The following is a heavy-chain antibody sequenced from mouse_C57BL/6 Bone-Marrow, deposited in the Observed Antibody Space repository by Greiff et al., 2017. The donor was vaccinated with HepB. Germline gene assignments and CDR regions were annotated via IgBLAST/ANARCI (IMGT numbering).Heavy chain of an antibody. CDR1: GYTFTSYW. CDR2: IDPSDSDT. CDR3: ARSRNYYGSSYGYFDV. J-gene: IGHJ1*03. D-gene: IGHD1-1*01. Sequence: QVQLQQPGAELVMPGASVKLSCKASGYTFTSYWMHWVKQRPGQGLEWIGEIDPSDSDTNYNQKFKGKSTLTVDKSSSTAYMQLSSLTSEYSAVYYCARSRNYYGSSYGYFDVWGTGTTVTVSS. V-gene: IGHV1-69*01.